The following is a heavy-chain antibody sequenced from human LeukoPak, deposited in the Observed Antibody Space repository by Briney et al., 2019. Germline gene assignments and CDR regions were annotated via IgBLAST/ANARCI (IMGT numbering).Heavy chain of an antibody. V-gene: IGHV4-31*03. CDR1: GGSISSGGYY. CDR2: IYYSGST. J-gene: IGHJ3*02. Sequence: SETLSLTCTVSGGSISSGGYYWSWIRQHPGKGLEWIGYIYYSGSTYYNPSLKSRVTISVDMSKNQFSLKLSSVTAADTAVYYCARAPAETAFDIWGQGTMVTVSS. CDR3: ARAPAETAFDI.